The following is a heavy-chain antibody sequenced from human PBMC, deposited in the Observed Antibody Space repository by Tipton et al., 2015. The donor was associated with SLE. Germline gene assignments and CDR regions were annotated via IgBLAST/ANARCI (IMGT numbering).Heavy chain of an antibody. CDR1: GFTFASYA. CDR3: VKALDRGLYRNDCDF. CDR2: ISGSGGGT. Sequence: SLRLSCAASGFTFASYAMSWVRQAPGKGLEWVSAISGSGGGTYYADSVQGRFTISRDNSKNTLYLQMNRLRAEDTALYYCVKALDRGLYRNDCDFWCQGTMVIVSS. D-gene: IGHD2-2*03. J-gene: IGHJ3*01. V-gene: IGHV3-23*01.